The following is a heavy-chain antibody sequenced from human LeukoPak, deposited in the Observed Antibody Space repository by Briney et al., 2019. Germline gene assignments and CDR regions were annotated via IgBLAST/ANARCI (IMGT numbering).Heavy chain of an antibody. J-gene: IGHJ6*03. CDR2: IYSGGST. V-gene: IGHV3-53*05. CDR1: GFTVSSNY. CDR3: AKVPYSSLSYYYMDV. D-gene: IGHD6-6*01. Sequence: PGGSLRLSCAASGFTVSSNYMSWVRQAPGKGLEWVSVIYSGGSTYYADSVKGRSTISRDNSKNTLYLQMNSLRAEDTAVYYCAKVPYSSLSYYYMDVWGKGTTVTVSS.